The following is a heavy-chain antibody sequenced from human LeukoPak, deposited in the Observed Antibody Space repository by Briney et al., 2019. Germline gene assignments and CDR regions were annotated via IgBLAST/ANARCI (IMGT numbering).Heavy chain of an antibody. V-gene: IGHV4-34*01. CDR3: ARGLGITGAPRRFDY. CDR2: IKHGGRT. CDR1: GYSFCGYY. Sequence: SETVSLTCTATGYSFCGYYWTWSPQPPGKGLECGCDIKHGGRTYSKQSLRGRVSASVDTTHNHFFLRKTPVTAADTAVYYCARGLGITGAPRRFDYWGQGALVTVSS. J-gene: IGHJ4*02. D-gene: IGHD1-20*01.